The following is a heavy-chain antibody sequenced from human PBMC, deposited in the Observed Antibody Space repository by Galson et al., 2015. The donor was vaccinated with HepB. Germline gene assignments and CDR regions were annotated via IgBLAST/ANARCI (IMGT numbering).Heavy chain of an antibody. D-gene: IGHD2-2*01. CDR2: ISGSGGST. CDR3: ASLRGDIVVVPADLSFDY. J-gene: IGHJ4*02. CDR1: GFTFSNYA. V-gene: IGHV3-23*01. Sequence: SLRLSCAASGFTFSNYAMNWVRQAPGKGLEWVSTISGSGGSTYYGDSLKGRFTISRDNSRNTLYLQMNSLRAEDTAVYYCASLRGDIVVVPADLSFDYWGQGTFVTVSS.